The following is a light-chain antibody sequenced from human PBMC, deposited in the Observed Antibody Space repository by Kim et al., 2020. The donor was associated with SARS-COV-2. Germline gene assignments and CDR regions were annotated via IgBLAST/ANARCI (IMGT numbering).Light chain of an antibody. J-gene: IGKJ4*01. Sequence: VAPGERATLSGRASQSVSSKLAWYQQKPGQAPRLLMYGASTRATGIPARFSGSGSGTEFTLTISSLQSEDFAVYYCQQYNNWPLTFGGGTKVDIK. V-gene: IGKV3-15*01. CDR1: QSVSSK. CDR2: GAS. CDR3: QQYNNWPLT.